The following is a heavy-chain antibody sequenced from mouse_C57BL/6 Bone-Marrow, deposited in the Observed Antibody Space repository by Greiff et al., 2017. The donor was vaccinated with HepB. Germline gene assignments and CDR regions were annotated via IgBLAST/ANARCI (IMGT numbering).Heavy chain of an antibody. V-gene: IGHV1-59*01. CDR1: GYTFTSYW. Sequence: QVQLQQPGAELVRPGTSVKLSCKASGYTFTSYWMHWVKLRPGQGLEWIGVIDPSDSYTNYNQKFKGKATLTVDTSSSTAYMQLSSLTSEDSAVYYCATTGFAYWGQGTLVTVSA. D-gene: IGHD4-1*02. J-gene: IGHJ3*01. CDR2: IDPSDSYT. CDR3: ATTGFAY.